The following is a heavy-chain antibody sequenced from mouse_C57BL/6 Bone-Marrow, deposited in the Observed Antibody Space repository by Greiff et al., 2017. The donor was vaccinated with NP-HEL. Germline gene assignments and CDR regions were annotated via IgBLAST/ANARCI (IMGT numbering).Heavy chain of an antibody. D-gene: IGHD2-4*01. Sequence: VKLMESGAELVKPGASVKLSCKASGYTFTEYTIHWVKQRSGQGLEWIGWFYPGGGSIKYNEKFKDKGTLAADKSSSTVYMELSRLTSEDSAVYFCARHEIDYHFDYWGKGTTLTVDS. CDR3: ARHEIDYHFDY. CDR2: FYPGGGSI. V-gene: IGHV1-62-2*01. J-gene: IGHJ2*01. CDR1: GYTFTEYT.